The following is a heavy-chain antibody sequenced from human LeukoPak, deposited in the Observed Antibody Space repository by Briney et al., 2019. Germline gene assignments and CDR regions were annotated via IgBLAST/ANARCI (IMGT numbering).Heavy chain of an antibody. CDR2: ISGSGGST. CDR1: GFTFSSYA. CDR3: AKVLDSGSYYAPTLYY. D-gene: IGHD1-26*01. V-gene: IGHV3-23*01. J-gene: IGHJ4*02. Sequence: QPGGSLRLSCAASGFTFSSYAMSWVRQAPGKGLEWVSAISGSGGSTYYADSVKGRFTISRDNSKNTLYLQMNSLRAEDTAVYYCAKVLDSGSYYAPTLYYWGQGTLVTVSS.